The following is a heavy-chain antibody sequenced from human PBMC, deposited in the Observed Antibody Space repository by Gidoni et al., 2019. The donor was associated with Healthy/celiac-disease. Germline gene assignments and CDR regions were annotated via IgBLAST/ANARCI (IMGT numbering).Heavy chain of an antibody. Sequence: QVQLVQSGAEVKKPGASVTVSCKASGYTFTSYYMHWVRQAPGQGLEWMGIINPSGGSTSYAQKFRGRATMTRDTSTSTVYMELGSLRYEDTAVYYGARDGYGSGRGDMDVWGQGTTGTVSS. CDR2: INPSGGST. J-gene: IGHJ6*02. V-gene: IGHV1-46*01. CDR3: ARDGYGSGRGDMDV. D-gene: IGHD3-10*01. CDR1: GYTFTSYY.